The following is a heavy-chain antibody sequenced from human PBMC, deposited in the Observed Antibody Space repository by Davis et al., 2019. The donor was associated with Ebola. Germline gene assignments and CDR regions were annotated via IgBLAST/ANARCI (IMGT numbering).Heavy chain of an antibody. CDR3: AREATVNPYYYYGMDV. Sequence: GESLKISCAASGFTFSSYSMNWVRQAPGKGLEWVSSISSSSSYIYYADSVKGRFTISRDNSKNTLYLQMNSLRAEDTAVSYCAREATVNPYYYYGMDVWGQGTTVTVSS. V-gene: IGHV3-21*01. CDR2: ISSSSSYI. CDR1: GFTFSSYS. J-gene: IGHJ6*02. D-gene: IGHD4-17*01.